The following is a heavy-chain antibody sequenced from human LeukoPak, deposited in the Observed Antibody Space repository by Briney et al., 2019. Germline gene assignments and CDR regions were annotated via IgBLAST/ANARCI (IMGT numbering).Heavy chain of an antibody. D-gene: IGHD3-10*01. CDR1: GFTVSSNY. Sequence: PGGSLRLSCAASGFTVSSNYMCWVRQAPRKGLEWVSVIYSGGSTYYADSVKGRFTNSRDNYKNTLYLQMNSLRAEDTAVYYCAKDPGADYYGSGSYRRGSYFDYWGQGTLVTVSS. CDR3: AKDPGADYYGSGSYRRGSYFDY. J-gene: IGHJ4*02. V-gene: IGHV3-53*05. CDR2: IYSGGST.